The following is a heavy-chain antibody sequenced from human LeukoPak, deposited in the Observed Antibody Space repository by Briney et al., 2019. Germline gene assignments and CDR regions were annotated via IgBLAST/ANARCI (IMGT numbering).Heavy chain of an antibody. Sequence: PSETLSLTCTVSGGSISSYYWSWIRQPAGKGLEWIGRIYTSGSANYNPSLKSRVTISVDTSKNQFSLKLTSVTAADTAVYYCTRDWEDWGIAASFDYWGQGTLVTVSS. D-gene: IGHD6-13*01. CDR3: TRDWEDWGIAASFDY. CDR1: GGSISSYY. J-gene: IGHJ4*02. CDR2: IYTSGSA. V-gene: IGHV4-4*07.